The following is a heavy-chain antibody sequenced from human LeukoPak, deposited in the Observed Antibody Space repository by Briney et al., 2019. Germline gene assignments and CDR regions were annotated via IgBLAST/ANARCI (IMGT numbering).Heavy chain of an antibody. CDR1: GYTFTSYG. V-gene: IGHV1-2*02. Sequence: ASVKVSCKASGYTFTSYGISWVRQAPGQGLEWMGWISPTSGGTNYAQKFQGRVTMTRDTSISTAYMELSRLRSDDTAVYYCARNSGYDSFDYWGQGTLVTVSS. CDR2: ISPTSGGT. CDR3: ARNSGYDSFDY. D-gene: IGHD5-12*01. J-gene: IGHJ4*02.